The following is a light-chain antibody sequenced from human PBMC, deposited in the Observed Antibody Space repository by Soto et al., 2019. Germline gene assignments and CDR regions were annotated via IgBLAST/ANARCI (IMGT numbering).Light chain of an antibody. CDR3: QNYSSDPL. V-gene: IGKV1-27*01. Sequence: DIQMTQSPSSLSASVGDRVTITCRASQGISNYIAWYQQKPGKAPKLLIYAASTLQSGVPSRFSGSGSRTDFTITINSLQSEDVVTYCCQNYSSDPLFGPGTKADIK. CDR1: QGISNY. CDR2: AAS. J-gene: IGKJ3*01.